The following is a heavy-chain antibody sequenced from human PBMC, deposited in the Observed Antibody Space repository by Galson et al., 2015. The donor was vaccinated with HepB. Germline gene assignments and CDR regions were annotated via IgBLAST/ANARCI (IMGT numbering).Heavy chain of an antibody. Sequence: SVKVSCKVSGYTLTELSMHWVRQAPGKGLEWMGGFDPEDGETIYAQKFQGRVTMTEDTSTDTAYMELSSLRSEDTAVYYCATRGVGATKTPLFDYWGQGTLVTGSS. D-gene: IGHD1-26*01. CDR1: GYTLTELS. V-gene: IGHV1-24*01. CDR2: FDPEDGET. J-gene: IGHJ4*02. CDR3: ATRGVGATKTPLFDY.